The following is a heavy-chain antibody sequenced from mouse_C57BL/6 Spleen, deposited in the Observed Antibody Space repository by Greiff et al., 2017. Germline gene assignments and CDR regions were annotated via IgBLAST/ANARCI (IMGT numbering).Heavy chain of an antibody. CDR1: GFTFSSYG. CDR2: ISSGGSYT. Sequence: EVNVVESGGDLVKPGGSLKLSCAASGFTFSSYGMSWVRQTPDKRLEWVATISSGGSYTYYPDSVKGRFTISRDNAKNTLYLQMSSLKSEDTAMYYCARDYGNYLYFDVWGTGTTVTVSS. V-gene: IGHV5-6*01. CDR3: ARDYGNYLYFDV. J-gene: IGHJ1*03. D-gene: IGHD2-1*01.